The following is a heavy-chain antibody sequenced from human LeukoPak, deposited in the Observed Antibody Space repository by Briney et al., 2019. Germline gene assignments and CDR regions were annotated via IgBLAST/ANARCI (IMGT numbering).Heavy chain of an antibody. D-gene: IGHD5-18*01. V-gene: IGHV6-1*01. CDR3: AREKWIQLWPRYFDY. J-gene: IGHJ4*02. CDR2: TYYRSKWYN. Sequence: KPSQTLSLTCAISGDSVSSNSAAWNWIRQCPSRGLEWLGRTYYRSKWYNDYAVSVKSRITINPDTSKNQFSLQLNSVTPEDTAVYYCAREKWIQLWPRYFDYWGQGTLVTVSS. CDR1: GDSVSSNSAA.